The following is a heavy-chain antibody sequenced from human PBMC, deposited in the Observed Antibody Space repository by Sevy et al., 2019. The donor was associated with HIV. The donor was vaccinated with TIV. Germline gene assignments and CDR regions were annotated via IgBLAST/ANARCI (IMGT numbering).Heavy chain of an antibody. CDR2: ISSSSSYI. D-gene: IGHD3-10*01. V-gene: IGHV3-21*01. CDR3: ARDPGVLWFGELGGPFDY. CDR1: GFTFSSYS. Sequence: GESLKISCAASGFTFSSYSMNWVRQAPGKGLEWVSSISSSSSYIYYADSVKGRFTISRDNAKNSLYLQMNSLRAEDTAVYYCARDPGVLWFGELGGPFDYWGQGTLVTVSS. J-gene: IGHJ4*02.